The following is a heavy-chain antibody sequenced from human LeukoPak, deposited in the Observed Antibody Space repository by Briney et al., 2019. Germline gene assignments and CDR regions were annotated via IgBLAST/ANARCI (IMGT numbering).Heavy chain of an antibody. CDR3: ARDRAMVRGVISFDP. CDR2: ISSSSSYT. V-gene: IGHV3-11*06. D-gene: IGHD3-10*01. J-gene: IGHJ5*02. CDR1: GFAFSDYY. Sequence: GGSLRLSCAASGFAFSDYYMSWIRQAPGKGLEWVSYISSSSSYTNYADSVKGRFTISRDNAKNSLYLQMNSLRAEDTAVYYCARDRAMVRGVISFDPWGQGTLVTVSS.